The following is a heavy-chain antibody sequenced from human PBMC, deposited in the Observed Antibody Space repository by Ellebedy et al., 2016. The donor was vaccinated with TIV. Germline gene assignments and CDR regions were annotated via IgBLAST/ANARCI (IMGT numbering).Heavy chain of an antibody. J-gene: IGHJ5*02. Sequence: GESLKISCVASGFSFRSSWMRWVRQAPGKGLAWVANIYQDGSNQYYVDFVKGRFTISRDNANKSLFLQLNSLRGEDTAVDYCARRGSYGDYAVQINSWFDRWGRGTLVTVSS. CDR1: GFSFRSSW. D-gene: IGHD4-17*01. CDR3: ARRGSYGDYAVQINSWFDR. CDR2: IYQDGSNQ. V-gene: IGHV3-7*01.